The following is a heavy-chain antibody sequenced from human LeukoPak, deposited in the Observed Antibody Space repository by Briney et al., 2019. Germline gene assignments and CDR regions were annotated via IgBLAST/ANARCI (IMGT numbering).Heavy chain of an antibody. D-gene: IGHD1-14*01. V-gene: IGHV3-23*01. CDR3: TTGNRLGLFDY. Sequence: PGGSLRLSCAASGFTFSSYAMSWVRQAPGKGLEWVSAISGGGDSTYYADSVKGRFTISRDNSKNTLYLQMNSLRAEDTAVYYCTTGNRLGLFDYWGQGTLVTVSS. CDR1: GFTFSSYA. CDR2: ISGGGDST. J-gene: IGHJ4*02.